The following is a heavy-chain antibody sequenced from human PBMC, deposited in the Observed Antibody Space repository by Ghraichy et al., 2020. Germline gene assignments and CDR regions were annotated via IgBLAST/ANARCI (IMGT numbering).Heavy chain of an antibody. Sequence: GGSLRLSCAASGFTFTTYSMNWVRQAPGKGLEWVSSISSSSSYRYYADSVKGRFTISRDNAKNSLYLQMNSPRAEDTAVYYCAISLGMGYVFFDHWGQGTLVTVSS. J-gene: IGHJ4*02. D-gene: IGHD2-2*01. CDR2: ISSSSSYR. CDR3: AISLGMGYVFFDH. CDR1: GFTFTTYS. V-gene: IGHV3-21*01.